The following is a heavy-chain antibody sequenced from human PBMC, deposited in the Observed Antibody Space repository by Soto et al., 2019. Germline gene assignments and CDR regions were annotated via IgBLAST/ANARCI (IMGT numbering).Heavy chain of an antibody. CDR2: IKPDGGEQ. J-gene: IGHJ4*01. CDR3: ARLDAIAVTGKPQDY. Sequence: EVQLVESGGGLVQPGGSLSVSCAVSGFTFSAYCMNWVRQAPGKGLEWVANIKPDGGEQYYVASVRVRFTISRDNAKNSVYLQTNSLSPKDTAVYYCARLDAIAVTGKPQDYWGHGILVTV. V-gene: IGHV3-7*05. D-gene: IGHD6-19*01. CDR1: GFTFSAYC.